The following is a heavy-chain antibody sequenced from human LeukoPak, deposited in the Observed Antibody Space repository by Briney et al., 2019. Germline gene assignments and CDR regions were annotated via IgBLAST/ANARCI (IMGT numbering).Heavy chain of an antibody. CDR3: ARYWLSGAWFDP. D-gene: IGHD3-22*01. Sequence: SETLSLTCTVSGGSISSSSYYWGWIRQPPGTGLEWIGSIYYSGSTYYNPSLKSRVTISVDTSKNQFSLKLSSVTAADTAVYYRARYWLSGAWFDPWGQGTLVTVSS. CDR1: GGSISSSSYY. V-gene: IGHV4-39*01. CDR2: IYYSGST. J-gene: IGHJ5*02.